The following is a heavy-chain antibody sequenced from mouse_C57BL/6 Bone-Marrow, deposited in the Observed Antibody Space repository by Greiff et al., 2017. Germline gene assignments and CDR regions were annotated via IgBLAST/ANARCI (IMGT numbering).Heavy chain of an antibody. CDR2: ISYDGSN. D-gene: IGHD1-1*02. V-gene: IGHV3-6*01. CDR1: GYSITSGYY. CDR3: AREDYGKGGFAY. J-gene: IGHJ3*01. Sequence: ESGPGLVKPSQSLSLTCSVTGYSITSGYYWNWIRQFPGNKLEWMGYISYDGSNNYNPSLKNRISITRDTSKNQFFLKLNSVTTEDTATYYCAREDYGKGGFAYWGQGTLVTVSA.